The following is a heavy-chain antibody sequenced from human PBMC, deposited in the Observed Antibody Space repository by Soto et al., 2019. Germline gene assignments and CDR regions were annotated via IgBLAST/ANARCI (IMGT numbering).Heavy chain of an antibody. V-gene: IGHV1-18*01. J-gene: IGHJ6*03. D-gene: IGHD2-2*01. CDR3: ARAGGASSYYYYYYMDV. CDR1: GYTFTSYG. Sequence: ASVKVSCKASGYTFTSYGISWVRQAPGQGLEWMGWISAYNGNTNYAQKLQGRVTMTTDTSTSTAYMELRSLRSDDTAVYYCARAGGASSYYYYYYMDVWGKGTTVTVSS. CDR2: ISAYNGNT.